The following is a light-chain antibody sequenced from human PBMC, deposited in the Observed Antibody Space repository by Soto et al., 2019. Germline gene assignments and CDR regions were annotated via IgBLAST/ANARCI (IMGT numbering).Light chain of an antibody. Sequence: EIVMTQSPATLSVSPGERATLSCRASQRVSNNLAWYQQKPGQAPRLLIYGASTRATGIPARFSGSGSGTEFTLTISSLQSEGFAVYYCQQYNNWWTFGQGTKVEIK. V-gene: IGKV3-15*01. CDR2: GAS. CDR3: QQYNNWWT. CDR1: QRVSNN. J-gene: IGKJ1*01.